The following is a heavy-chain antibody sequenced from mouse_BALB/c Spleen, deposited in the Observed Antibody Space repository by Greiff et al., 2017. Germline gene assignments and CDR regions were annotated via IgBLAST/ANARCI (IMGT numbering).Heavy chain of an antibody. D-gene: IGHD1-2*01. Sequence: VQLKESGPELMKPGASVKISCKASGYSFTSYYMHWVKQSHGKSLEWIGYIDPFNGGTSYNQKFKGKATLTVDKSSSTAYMHLSSLTSEDSAVYYCARSTLRLLAYWGQGTLVTVSA. V-gene: IGHV1S135*01. CDR3: ARSTLRLLAY. J-gene: IGHJ3*01. CDR2: IDPFNGGT. CDR1: GYSFTSYY.